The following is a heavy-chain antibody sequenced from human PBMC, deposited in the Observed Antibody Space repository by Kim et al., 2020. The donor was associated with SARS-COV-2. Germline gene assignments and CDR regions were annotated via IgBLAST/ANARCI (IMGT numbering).Heavy chain of an antibody. CDR3: SRVGGTYYASGSYYPLNFDD. V-gene: IGHV3-49*03. J-gene: IGHJ4*02. D-gene: IGHD3-10*01. Sequence: GGSLRLSCTASGFTFGEYDMSWFRQAPGKGLVWVGFIRRKVYGGTTEYAASVKGRFTISRDDSKSIAYLGMSSLKTEDTAVYYCSRVGGTYYASGSYYPLNFDDWGRGILVTVSS. CDR1: GFTFGEYD. CDR2: IRRKVYGGTT.